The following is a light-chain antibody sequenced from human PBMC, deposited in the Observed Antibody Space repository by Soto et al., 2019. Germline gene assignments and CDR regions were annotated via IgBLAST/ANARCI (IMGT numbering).Light chain of an antibody. CDR3: SSYSDSDTKV. V-gene: IGLV2-14*02. J-gene: IGLJ1*01. CDR1: SDDVGAYNS. Sequence: QSVLAQPASVSGSPGQSITISCTGTSDDVGAYNSVSWYQQLPHKAPQVILYKGTQRPSGVSGRFSGSKSDTTAYLTISGLQAEDEADYYCSSYSDSDTKVFGTGTKVTVL. CDR2: KGT.